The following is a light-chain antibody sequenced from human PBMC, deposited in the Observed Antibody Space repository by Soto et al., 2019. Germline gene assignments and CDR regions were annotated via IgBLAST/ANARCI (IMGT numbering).Light chain of an antibody. CDR3: CSSVGSYV. Sequence: QSARNQPASVSGSPGQSVTISCTATSSDVENYKLVSWYQQHPGKAPKLIIYEVTKRPSGVSNRFSGSKSANTASLTISGLQPGDEADYYCCSSVGSYVFGTGTKVTVL. V-gene: IGLV2-23*02. J-gene: IGLJ1*01. CDR1: SSDVENYKL. CDR2: EVT.